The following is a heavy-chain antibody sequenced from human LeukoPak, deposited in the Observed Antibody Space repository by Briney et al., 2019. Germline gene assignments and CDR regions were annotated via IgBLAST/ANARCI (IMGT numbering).Heavy chain of an antibody. CDR3: ARMVAVAGTHDY. CDR1: GGSFSGYY. D-gene: IGHD6-19*01. CDR2: INHSGST. Sequence: SETLSLTCAVYGGSFSGYYWSWIRQPPGKGLEWIGEINHSGSTNYNPSLKSRVTISVDTSKNQFSLKLSSVTAADTAVYYCARMVAVAGTHDYWGQGTLVTVSS. J-gene: IGHJ4*02. V-gene: IGHV4-34*01.